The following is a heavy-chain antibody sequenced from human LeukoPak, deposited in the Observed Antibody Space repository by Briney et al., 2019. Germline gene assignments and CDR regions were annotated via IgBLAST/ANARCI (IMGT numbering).Heavy chain of an antibody. CDR3: ARVKAPFKWELQPFDY. V-gene: IGHV3-21*01. D-gene: IGHD1-26*01. CDR2: ISSSSSYI. Sequence: GGSLRLSCAASGFTFSSYSMNWVRQAPGKGLEWVSSISSSSSYIYYADSVKGRFTISRDNAKNSLYLQMNSLRAEDTAVYYCARVKAPFKWELQPFDYWGQGTLVTVSS. J-gene: IGHJ4*02. CDR1: GFTFSSYS.